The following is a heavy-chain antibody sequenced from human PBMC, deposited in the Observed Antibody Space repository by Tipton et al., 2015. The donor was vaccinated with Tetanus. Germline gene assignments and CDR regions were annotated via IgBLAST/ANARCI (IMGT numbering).Heavy chain of an antibody. D-gene: IGHD1-1*01. CDR3: AVLPKHWQAPRGAP. J-gene: IGHJ5*02. Sequence: GLVKPSETLSLTCTVSGGSINSGTYYWNWIRQTPGKGLEWIGSIYSYSGSSFQNPSLKSRVTISLDTSKNQFPLSLTSVTAADTAVYYCAVLPKHWQAPRGAPWGQGILVTVSS. CDR1: GGSINSGTYY. CDR2: IYSYSGSS. V-gene: IGHV4-39*06.